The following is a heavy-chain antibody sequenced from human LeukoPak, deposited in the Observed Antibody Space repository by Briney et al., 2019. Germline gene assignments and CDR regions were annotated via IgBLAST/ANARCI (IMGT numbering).Heavy chain of an antibody. CDR1: GYTFTGYY. CDR3: ARVRSSSGLDAFDI. D-gene: IGHD6-6*01. Sequence: ASVKVSCKASGYTFTGYYMHWVRQAPGQGLEWMGWINPNSGGTDYAQKFQGWVTMTRDTSISTAYMELSRLRSDDTAVYYCARVRSSSGLDAFDIWGRGTMVTVSS. CDR2: INPNSGGT. J-gene: IGHJ3*02. V-gene: IGHV1-2*04.